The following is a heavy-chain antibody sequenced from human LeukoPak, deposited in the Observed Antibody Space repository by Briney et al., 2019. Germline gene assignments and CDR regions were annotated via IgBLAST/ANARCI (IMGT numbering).Heavy chain of an antibody. CDR1: GYTFANYA. V-gene: IGHV1-3*01. D-gene: IGHD5-18*01. CDR3: ARDFGLQLWSLSDY. J-gene: IGHJ4*02. CDR2: INVGNGNT. Sequence: ASVKVSCKTFGYTFANYAMHWVRQAPGQRLEWMGWINVGNGNTKYPQKFQGRVTITRDTSASTAFMELSSLTSEDTAVYYCARDFGLQLWSLSDYWGQGTLVSVSS.